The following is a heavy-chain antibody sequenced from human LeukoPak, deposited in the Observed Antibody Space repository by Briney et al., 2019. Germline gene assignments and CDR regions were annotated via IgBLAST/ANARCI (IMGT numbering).Heavy chain of an antibody. D-gene: IGHD3-22*01. CDR3: ARGGSGYYPKERAFGL. V-gene: IGHV4-59*01. CDR2: IYYSGST. Sequence: SETLSLTCTVSGGSISSYYWSWIRQPPGKGLEWIGYIYYSGSTNYNPSLKSRVTISVDMSKNQFSLKLSSVTAADTAVYYCARGGSGYYPKERAFGLWGRGTLVTVSS. CDR1: GGSISSYY. J-gene: IGHJ2*01.